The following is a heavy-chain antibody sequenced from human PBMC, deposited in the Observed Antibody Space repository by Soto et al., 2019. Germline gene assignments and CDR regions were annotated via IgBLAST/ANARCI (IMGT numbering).Heavy chain of an antibody. CDR1: GFTFSNAW. D-gene: IGHD3-22*01. V-gene: IGHV3-15*07. CDR2: IKSKTDGGTT. Sequence: EVQLVESGGGLVKPGGSLRLSCAASGFTFSNAWMNWVRQAPGKGLEWVGRIKSKTDGGTTDYAAPVKGRFTMSRDDSKNTLSLQMNSLKTEDSAVYYCTTDTYCYVSIVYYYFDCWGQGTLVTVSS. CDR3: TTDTYCYVSIVYYYFDC. J-gene: IGHJ4*02.